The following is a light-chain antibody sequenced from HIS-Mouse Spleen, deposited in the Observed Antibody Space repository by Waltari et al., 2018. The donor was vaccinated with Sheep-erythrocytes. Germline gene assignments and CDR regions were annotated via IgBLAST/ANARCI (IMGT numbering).Light chain of an antibody. CDR3: SSYAGSNNWV. Sequence: QSALTQPPSASGSPGQSVTISCTGTSSDVGGYNYVSWYQHHPGKAPKPMIYEVSKPPSGARHRSSGSKSGNTASLTVSGLQAADEADYYCSSYAGSNNWVFGGGTKLTVL. CDR1: SSDVGGYNY. CDR2: EVS. J-gene: IGLJ2*01. V-gene: IGLV2-8*01.